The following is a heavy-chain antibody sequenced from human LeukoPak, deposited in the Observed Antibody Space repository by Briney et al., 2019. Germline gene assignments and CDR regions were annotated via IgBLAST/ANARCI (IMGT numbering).Heavy chain of an antibody. CDR1: GFTFSSYG. J-gene: IGHJ4*02. V-gene: IGHV3-30*03. Sequence: PGGSLRLSCAASGFTFSSYGMHWVRQAPGKGLEWVAVISYDGSNKYYADSVKGRFTISRDNSKNTLFLQMNSLRVEDTALYYCARGLSPNYSFDYWGQGTLVTVSS. CDR3: ARGLSPNYSFDY. CDR2: ISYDGSNK. D-gene: IGHD5-24*01.